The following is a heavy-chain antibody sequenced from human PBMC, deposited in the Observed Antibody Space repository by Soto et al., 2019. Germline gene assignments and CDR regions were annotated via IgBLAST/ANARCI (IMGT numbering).Heavy chain of an antibody. CDR3: ARGYSSGWKFDP. CDR1: GGSIGSSSYY. CDR2: IYYSGST. Sequence: PXVTLSLTFTVSGGSIGSSSYYWGWIRQPPGKGLEWIGSIYYSGSTYYNPSLKSRVTISVDTSKNQFSLKLSSVTAADTAVYYCARGYSSGWKFDPWGQGTLVTVSS. V-gene: IGHV4-39*01. J-gene: IGHJ5*02. D-gene: IGHD6-19*01.